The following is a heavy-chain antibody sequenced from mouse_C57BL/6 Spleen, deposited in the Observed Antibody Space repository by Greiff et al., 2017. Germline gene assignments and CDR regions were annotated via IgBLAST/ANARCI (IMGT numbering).Heavy chain of an antibody. V-gene: IGHV1-81*01. CDR1: GYTFTSYG. Sequence: VKLQESGAELARPGASVKLSCKASGYTFTSYGISWVKQRTGQGLEWIGEIYPRSGNTYYNEKFKGKATLTADKSSSTAYMELRSLTSEDSAVYFCARWGSSLYYFDYWGQGTTLTVSS. D-gene: IGHD1-1*01. CDR3: ARWGSSLYYFDY. CDR2: IYPRSGNT. J-gene: IGHJ2*01.